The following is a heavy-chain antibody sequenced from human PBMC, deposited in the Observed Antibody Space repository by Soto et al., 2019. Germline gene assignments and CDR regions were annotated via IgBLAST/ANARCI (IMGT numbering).Heavy chain of an antibody. CDR1: GGTFSDYA. D-gene: IGHD2-15*01. J-gene: IGHJ5*02. V-gene: IGHV1-69*06. CDR2: IIPIYGTS. Sequence: QVQLVQSGAEVKKPGSSVKISCKAPGGTFSDYAISWVRQAPGQGLEWMGGIIPIYGTSNYAQKFHDRVTLSADISTSTAYMDLSSLRPEDTAVYYCARDLGGCSAGSCRYNWFDLWGQGTLVTVSS. CDR3: ARDLGGCSAGSCRYNWFDL.